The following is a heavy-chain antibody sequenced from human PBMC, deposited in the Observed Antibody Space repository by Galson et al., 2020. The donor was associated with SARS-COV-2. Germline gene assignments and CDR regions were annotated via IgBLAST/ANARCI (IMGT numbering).Heavy chain of an antibody. D-gene: IGHD6-13*01. J-gene: IGHJ4*02. Sequence: GGSLRLSCAASGFSFDDYGMTWVRQVPGKGLEWVSGITWSGSSTGYADSVRGRFTISRDSAKKSLYLEMNSLRVEDTAIYYCAGVGIAFALWGQGTLVTVSS. CDR1: GFSFDDYG. V-gene: IGHV3-20*04. CDR2: ITWSGSST. CDR3: AGVGIAFAL.